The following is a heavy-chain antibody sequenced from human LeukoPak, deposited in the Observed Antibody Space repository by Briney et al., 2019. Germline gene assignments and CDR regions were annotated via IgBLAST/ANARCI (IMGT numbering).Heavy chain of an antibody. V-gene: IGHV4-34*01. J-gene: IGHJ4*02. CDR1: GGSFSGYY. CDR3: ARGRWFGEEGVIILDY. Sequence: NSSETLSLTCAVYGGSFSGYYWSWIRQPPGKGLEWIGEINHSGSTNYNPSLKSRVTISVDTSKNQFSLKLSSVTAADTAVYYCARGRWFGEEGVIILDYWGQGTLVTVSS. D-gene: IGHD3-10*01. CDR2: INHSGST.